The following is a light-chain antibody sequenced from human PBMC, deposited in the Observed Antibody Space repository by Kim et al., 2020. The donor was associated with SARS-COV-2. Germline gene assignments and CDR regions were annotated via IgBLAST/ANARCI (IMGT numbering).Light chain of an antibody. Sequence: GLGTTSKIKSQGDKLRNYYDSWDQPKPRKAPVTVNYGKYNRPPGIPGRFFGLSSGNTASLTITGAQAEDEADYYCNSRDSSGNVVFGGGTQLTVL. J-gene: IGLJ2*01. CDR2: GKY. CDR3: NSRDSSGNVV. CDR1: KLRNYY. V-gene: IGLV3-19*01.